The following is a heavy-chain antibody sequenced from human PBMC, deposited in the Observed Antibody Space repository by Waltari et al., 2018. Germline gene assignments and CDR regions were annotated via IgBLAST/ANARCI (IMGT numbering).Heavy chain of an antibody. D-gene: IGHD3-22*01. Sequence: EVQLVQSGVEVKKPGESLKISCKGSGYIFISYWIAWVRQMPGKGLEWMGIIYSGGSDSRYSPSFQGQVTLSVDKSFSTAYLQWSSLKASDTAMYYCARRGDYYDFDYWGQGTLVTVSS. J-gene: IGHJ4*02. CDR2: IYSGGSDS. CDR1: GYIFISYW. CDR3: ARRGDYYDFDY. V-gene: IGHV5-51*01.